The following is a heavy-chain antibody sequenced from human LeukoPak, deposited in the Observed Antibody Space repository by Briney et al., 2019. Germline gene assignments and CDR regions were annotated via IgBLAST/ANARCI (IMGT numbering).Heavy chain of an antibody. J-gene: IGHJ6*02. CDR2: MNPNSGNT. D-gene: IGHD3-22*01. V-gene: IGHV1-8*01. CDR3: ARGYYDSGGYYYYYYGMDV. CDR1: GYTFTSYD. Sequence: ASVKVSCKASGYTFTSYDINWVRQATGQGLEWMGWMNPNSGNTGYAQKFQGRVTMTRNTSISTAYMELSSLRSEDTAVYYCARGYYDSGGYYYYYYGMDVWGQGTTVTVSS.